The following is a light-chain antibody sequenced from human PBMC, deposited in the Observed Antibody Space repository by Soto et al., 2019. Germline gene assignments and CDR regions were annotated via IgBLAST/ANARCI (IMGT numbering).Light chain of an antibody. CDR1: SPNIGSNY. V-gene: IGLV1-47*01. CDR2: SDA. Sequence: QSVLTQPPSASGTPGQRVTISCSGSSPNIGSNYVYWYQQLPGTAPKLLIYSDAQRPSGVPDRISGSKSGTSASLAIRGLRSEDEGDYYCSSFTGSDNPFGGGTKLTVL. CDR3: SSFTGSDNP. J-gene: IGLJ2*01.